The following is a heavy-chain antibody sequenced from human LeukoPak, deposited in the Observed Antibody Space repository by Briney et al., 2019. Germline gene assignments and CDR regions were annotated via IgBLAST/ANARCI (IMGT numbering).Heavy chain of an antibody. CDR3: TRGQSSGYSSGDY. J-gene: IGHJ4*02. D-gene: IGHD3-22*01. Sequence: GGSLRLSCAASGFTFSRYWMHWVRQAPGKGLVWVSRIESDGTTTTYADSVKGRFTISRDNAKYTLYLQMNSLRAEDTAVYYCTRGQSSGYSSGDYWGQGTLVTVSS. V-gene: IGHV3-74*01. CDR2: IESDGTTT. CDR1: GFTFSRYW.